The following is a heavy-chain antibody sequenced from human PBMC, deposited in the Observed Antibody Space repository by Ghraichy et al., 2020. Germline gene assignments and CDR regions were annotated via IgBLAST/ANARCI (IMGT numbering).Heavy chain of an antibody. CDR3: ARSLTGVDSGDY. CDR2: LFNDGST. Sequence: SETLSLTCTVSGGSISNEHWNWVRQPPGKGLEGIAYLFNDGSTSYNPSLKNRVTISLARSQNQLSLRLTSVTAADTAVYFCARSLTGVDSGDYWGQGTLVTVSS. J-gene: IGHJ4*02. V-gene: IGHV4-59*01. CDR1: GGSISNEH. D-gene: IGHD5-12*01.